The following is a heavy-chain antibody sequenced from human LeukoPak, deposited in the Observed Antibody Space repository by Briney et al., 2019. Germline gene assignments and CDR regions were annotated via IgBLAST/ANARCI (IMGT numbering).Heavy chain of an antibody. J-gene: IGHJ6*03. CDR2: IYYSGST. V-gene: IGHV4-59*01. CDR1: GGSISSYY. CDR3: ARASSGYYYYYYMDV. Sequence: PSVTLSLTCTVSGGSISSYYWSWIRQPPGKGLEWIGYIYYSGSTNYNPSLKSRVTISVDTSKNQFSLKLSSVTAADTAVYYCARASSGYYYYYYMDVWGKGTTVTVSS.